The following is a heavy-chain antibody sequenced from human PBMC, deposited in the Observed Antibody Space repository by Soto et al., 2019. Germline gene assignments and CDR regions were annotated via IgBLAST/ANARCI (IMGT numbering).Heavy chain of an antibody. CDR1: GGSISSGGYY. CDR2: IYYSGST. J-gene: IGHJ5*02. Sequence: LSLTCTVSGGSISSGGYYWSWIRQHPGKGREWIGYIYYSGSTYYNPSLKSRVTISVDTSKNQFSLKLSSVTAADTAVYYCARGHIVVVTAGPNWFDPWGQGTLVTVSS. V-gene: IGHV4-31*03. D-gene: IGHD2-21*02. CDR3: ARGHIVVVTAGPNWFDP.